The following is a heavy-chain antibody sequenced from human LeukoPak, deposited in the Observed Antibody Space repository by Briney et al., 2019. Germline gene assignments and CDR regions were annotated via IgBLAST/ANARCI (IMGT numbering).Heavy chain of an antibody. D-gene: IGHD6-13*01. CDR1: GFTFSSYW. CDR3: ARDPGIAAAGTVGHFDS. J-gene: IGHJ4*02. CDR2: IKRDGSDK. V-gene: IGHV3-7*01. Sequence: SGGSLRLSRAASGFTFSSYWMSWVRQAPGKGPEWVANIKRDGSDKYYVDSVKGRFTISRDNAKNSLYLQMNSLRAEDTAIYYCARDPGIAAAGTVGHFDSWGRGTLVTVSS.